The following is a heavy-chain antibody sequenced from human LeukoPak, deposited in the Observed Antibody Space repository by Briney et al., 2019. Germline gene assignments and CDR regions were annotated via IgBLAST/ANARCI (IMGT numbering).Heavy chain of an antibody. V-gene: IGHV3-74*01. CDR3: ASDLHGDDGYFHYYGMDV. Sequence: GGSLRLSCAASGFIFRTYWMHWVRQAPGEGPMWVSRINTDGGSTRYADSVKGRFTISRDNAKSMLYLQMNSLRVKDTAVYYCASDLHGDDGYFHYYGMDVWGQGTTVTVSS. CDR2: INTDGGST. CDR1: GFIFRTYW. J-gene: IGHJ6*02. D-gene: IGHD4-17*01.